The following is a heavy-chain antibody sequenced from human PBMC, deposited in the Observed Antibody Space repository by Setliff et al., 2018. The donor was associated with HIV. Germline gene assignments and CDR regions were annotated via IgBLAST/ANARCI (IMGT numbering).Heavy chain of an antibody. J-gene: IGHJ4*02. CDR2: ISYSGST. Sequence: SETLSLTCTVSGGSISSNNYYWGWIRQPPGKGLEWIGSISYSGSTYCKPSLKSRVTISVDTSKNQFSLKLRYVTAADTALYYCASLYTSGWYHPFDYWGQGTLVTVSS. D-gene: IGHD6-19*01. CDR3: ASLYTSGWYHPFDY. V-gene: IGHV4-39*01. CDR1: GGSISSNNYY.